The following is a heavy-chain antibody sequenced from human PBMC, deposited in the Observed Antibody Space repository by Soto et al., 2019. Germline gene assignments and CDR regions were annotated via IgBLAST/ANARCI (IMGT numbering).Heavy chain of an antibody. CDR3: ARYLGQLVGTFDF. Sequence: ASVKVSCKASGYTFTGYYMHWVRQAPGQGLEWMGWINPNSGGTNYAQKFQGWVTMTRDTSISTAYMELSRLRSDDTAVYYCARYLGQLVGTFDFWGQGTQVTVSS. CDR1: GYTFTGYY. CDR2: INPNSGGT. D-gene: IGHD6-6*01. V-gene: IGHV1-2*04. J-gene: IGHJ4*01.